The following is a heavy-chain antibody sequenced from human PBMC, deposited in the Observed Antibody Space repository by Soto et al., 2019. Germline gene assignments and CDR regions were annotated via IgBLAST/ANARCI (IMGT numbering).Heavy chain of an antibody. V-gene: IGHV1-69*02. CDR3: AMEYCSSTSCERDY. CDR1: GGTFSSYT. CDR2: IIPILGIA. D-gene: IGHD2-2*01. J-gene: IGHJ4*02. Sequence: QVQLVQSGAEVKKPGSSVKVSCKASGGTFSSYTISWVRQAPGQGLEWMGRIIPILGIANYAPKFQGRVTXTADKSTSTAYMELSSLRSEDTAVYYCAMEYCSSTSCERDYWGQGTLVTVSS.